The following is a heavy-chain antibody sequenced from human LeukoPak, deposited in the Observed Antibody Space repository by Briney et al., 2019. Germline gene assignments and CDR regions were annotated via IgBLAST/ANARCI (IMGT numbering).Heavy chain of an antibody. CDR1: GFTFSVHY. CDR2: IRNKANSYIT. CDR3: TRITSGSRSDY. Sequence: GGSLRLSCAASGFTFSVHYMDWVRQAPGKGLEWVGRIRNKANSYITEYAASVKGRFTISRDDSQNSLYLQMNSLKTEDTAVYYCTRITSGSRSDYWGQGTLVTVSS. V-gene: IGHV3-72*01. J-gene: IGHJ4*02. D-gene: IGHD3-10*01.